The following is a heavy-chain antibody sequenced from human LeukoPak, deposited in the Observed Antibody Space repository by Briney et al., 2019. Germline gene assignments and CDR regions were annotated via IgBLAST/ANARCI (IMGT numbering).Heavy chain of an antibody. Sequence: SETLFLTCTVSGYSISSGYYWGWIRQPPGKGLEWIGSIYHSGSTYYNPSLKSRVTISVDTSKNQFSLKLSSVTAADTAVYYCARVSGSSVGGGYYFDYWGQGTLVTVSS. CDR2: IYHSGST. CDR3: ARVSGSSVGGGYYFDY. V-gene: IGHV4-38-2*02. CDR1: GYSISSGYY. D-gene: IGHD1-26*01. J-gene: IGHJ4*02.